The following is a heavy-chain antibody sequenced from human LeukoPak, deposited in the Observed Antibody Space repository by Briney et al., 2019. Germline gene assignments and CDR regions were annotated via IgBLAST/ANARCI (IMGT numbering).Heavy chain of an antibody. CDR3: AREYDFWSGYYPPYFDY. V-gene: IGHV1-69*04. CDR1: GGTFSSYT. CDR2: IIPILGIA. J-gene: IGHJ4*02. D-gene: IGHD3-3*01. Sequence: ASVKVSCKASGGTFSSYTISWVRQAPGQGPEWMGRIIPILGIANYAQKFQGRVTITADKSTSTAYMELSSLRSEDTAVYYCAREYDFWSGYYPPYFDYWGQGTLVTVSS.